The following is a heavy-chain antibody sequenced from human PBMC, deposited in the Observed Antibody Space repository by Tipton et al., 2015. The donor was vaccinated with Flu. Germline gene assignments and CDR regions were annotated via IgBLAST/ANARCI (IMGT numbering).Heavy chain of an antibody. Sequence: TLSLTCTVSGGSISSGSYYWSWIRQPAGKGLEWIGRIYTSGSTNYNPSLKSRVTISVDTSKNQFSLKLSSVTAADTAVYYCARVNHYYGSGSYYTLDYWGQGTLVTVSS. J-gene: IGHJ4*02. CDR3: ARVNHYYGSGSYYTLDY. CDR1: GGSISSGSYY. CDR2: IYTSGST. D-gene: IGHD3-10*01. V-gene: IGHV4-61*02.